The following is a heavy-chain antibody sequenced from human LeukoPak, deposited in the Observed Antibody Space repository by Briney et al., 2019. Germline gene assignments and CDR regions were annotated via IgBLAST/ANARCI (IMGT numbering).Heavy chain of an antibody. J-gene: IGHJ4*02. CDR3: AREGRDGYKSDF. V-gene: IGHV4-34*01. D-gene: IGHD5-24*01. CDR2: INHSGST. Sequence: SETLSLTCAVYGGSFSGYYWSWIRQPPGKGLEWIGEINHSGSTNYNPSLKSRVTISVDTSKNQFSLKLSSVTAADTAVYYCAREGRDGYKSDFWGQGTLVTVSS. CDR1: GGSFSGYY.